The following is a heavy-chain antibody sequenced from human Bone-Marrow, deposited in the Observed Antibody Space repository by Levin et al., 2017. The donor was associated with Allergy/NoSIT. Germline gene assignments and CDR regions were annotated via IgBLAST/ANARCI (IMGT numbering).Heavy chain of an antibody. V-gene: IGHV1-2*02. Sequence: GESLKISCKASGYTFTGYYMHWVRQAPGQGPEWMGWMNPNSGGTNYAQKFQGRVTMTRDTSISTAYMELSRLRSDDTAVYYCARDAEGGSYYNKDWFDPWGQGTLVTVSS. CDR1: GYTFTGYY. J-gene: IGHJ5*02. D-gene: IGHD3-10*01. CDR2: MNPNSGGT. CDR3: ARDAEGGSYYNKDWFDP.